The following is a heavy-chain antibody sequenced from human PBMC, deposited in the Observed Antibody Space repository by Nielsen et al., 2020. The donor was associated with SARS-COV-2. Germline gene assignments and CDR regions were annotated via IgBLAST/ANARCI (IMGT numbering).Heavy chain of an antibody. CDR3: ARGPHISVVRGEGGWFDP. CDR2: INLRTGSR. J-gene: IGHJ5*02. Sequence: ASVKVSCKASEDTFSVYYLHWVRQAPGQGLEWMGIINLRTGSRTYAQNFQARISMTRDMSTSTAYMELSGLRSEDTALYYCARGPHISVVRGEGGWFDPWGQGTLVTVSS. CDR1: EDTFSVYY. V-gene: IGHV1-46*01. D-gene: IGHD3-10*01.